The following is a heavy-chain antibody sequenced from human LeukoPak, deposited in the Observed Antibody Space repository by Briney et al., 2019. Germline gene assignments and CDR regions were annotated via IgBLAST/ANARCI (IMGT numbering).Heavy chain of an antibody. V-gene: IGHV3-23*01. CDR1: GFTFNNYW. D-gene: IGHD6-19*01. CDR3: AKGTSTYSSGSFDY. J-gene: IGHJ4*02. CDR2: ISGSGSTT. Sequence: PGGSLRLSCAASGFTFNNYWMSWVRQAPGKGLEWVISISGSGSTTFYADSVKGRFTISRDNSKNMLYLQMTSLRAEDTAVYYCAKGTSTYSSGSFDYWGRGTLVTVSS.